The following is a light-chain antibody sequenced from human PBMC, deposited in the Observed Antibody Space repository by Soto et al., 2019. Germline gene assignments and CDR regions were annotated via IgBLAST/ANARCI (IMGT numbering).Light chain of an antibody. CDR1: SSDVGAYTF. CDR2: DVS. V-gene: IGLV2-14*03. J-gene: IGLJ1*01. CDR3: SSYARSSTLV. Sequence: QSALTQPASVSGSPGQSITISCTGTSSDVGAYTFVSWYQQHPDKVPKLMIFDVSRRPSGVSDRFSGSKSGNTASLTISGLQAEDEADYYCSSYARSSTLVFGSGTKLTVL.